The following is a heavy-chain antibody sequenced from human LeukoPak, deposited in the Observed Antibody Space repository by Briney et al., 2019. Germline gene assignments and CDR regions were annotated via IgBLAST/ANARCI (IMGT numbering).Heavy chain of an antibody. Sequence: ASVKVSCKVSGYTLTELSIHWVRQAPANGGEGMGGFDPEDGETIYAQKFQGRVTMTEDTSTDTAYMELSSLRSEDTAVYYCATASGYLLDYWGQGTLVTVSS. V-gene: IGHV1-24*01. CDR3: ATASGYLLDY. J-gene: IGHJ4*02. D-gene: IGHD5-18*01. CDR1: GYTLTELS. CDR2: FDPEDGET.